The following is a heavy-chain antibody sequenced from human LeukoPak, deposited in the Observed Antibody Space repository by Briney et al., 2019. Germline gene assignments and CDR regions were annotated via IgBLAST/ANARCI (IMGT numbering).Heavy chain of an antibody. V-gene: IGHV6-1*01. J-gene: IGHJ3*01. CDR2: TYYRSKWYN. D-gene: IGHD5-24*01. CDR1: VDSVCSNSTA. Sequence: SQTLLLTCVISVDSVCSNSTACNWIRQSPSRGLELLGRTYYRSKWYNDYALSMKSRITINPDTSKNQFSLQLNSVTPEDTAVYYCARGGQGDGYSADEAFDFWGQGTMVTVS. CDR3: ARGGQGDGYSADEAFDF.